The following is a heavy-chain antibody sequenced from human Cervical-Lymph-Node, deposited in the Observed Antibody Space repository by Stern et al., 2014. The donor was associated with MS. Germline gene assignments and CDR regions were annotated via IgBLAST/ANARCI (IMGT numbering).Heavy chain of an antibody. CDR3: TRIISYISSASAN. D-gene: IGHD3-10*01. Sequence: QMQLVQSGGEVKKPGASVKVSCKASGYTFIKYGISWVRQAPGQGLQWMGWSNPYNGNTNYAQNLQGRVTMTTDTSTSTAYMELTSLRSDDTAVYYCTRIISYISSASANWGQGTLVTVSS. CDR1: GYTFIKYG. CDR2: SNPYNGNT. J-gene: IGHJ4*02. V-gene: IGHV1-18*01.